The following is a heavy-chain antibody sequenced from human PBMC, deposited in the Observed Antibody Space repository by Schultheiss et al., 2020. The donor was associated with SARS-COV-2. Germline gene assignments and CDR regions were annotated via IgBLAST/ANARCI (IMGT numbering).Heavy chain of an antibody. CDR1: GFTVSSNE. CDR2: ISGGST. V-gene: IGHV3-38-3*01. D-gene: IGHD2-8*02. CDR3: VGDRCTGGVCYSIGTFDI. J-gene: IGHJ3*02. Sequence: GGSLRLSCAASGFTVSSNEMSWVRQAPGKGLEWVSSISGGSTYYADSRKGRFTISRDNSKSTLFLQMNSLRADDTAIYYCVGDRCTGGVCYSIGTFDIWGQGTLVTVSS.